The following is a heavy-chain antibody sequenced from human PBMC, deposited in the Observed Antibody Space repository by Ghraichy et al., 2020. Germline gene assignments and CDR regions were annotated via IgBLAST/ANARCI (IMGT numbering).Heavy chain of an antibody. Sequence: LSLTCAASGFTFSSYAMSWVRQAPGKELEWVSAISGSGGSTYYADSVKGRFTISRDNSKNTLYLQMNSLRAEDTAVYYCAKDGGHDILTGYYYYWGQGTLVTVSS. D-gene: IGHD3-9*01. V-gene: IGHV3-23*01. CDR3: AKDGGHDILTGYYYY. CDR2: ISGSGGST. J-gene: IGHJ4*02. CDR1: GFTFSSYA.